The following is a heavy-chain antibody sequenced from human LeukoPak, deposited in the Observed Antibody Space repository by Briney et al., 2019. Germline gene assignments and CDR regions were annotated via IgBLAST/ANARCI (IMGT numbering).Heavy chain of an antibody. CDR3: VRSSRGTSPVY. V-gene: IGHV3-7*01. D-gene: IGHD6-25*01. CDR1: GFAFSGYW. J-gene: IGHJ4*02. CDR2: IRQDGNDK. Sequence: PGGSLRLSCEASGFAFSGYWMSWVRQDPGKGLEWVANIRQDGNDKQYVDAVKGRFTISRDNAKNSLYLQADSLRAEDSAVYFCVRSSRGTSPVYWGQGTLVTVSS.